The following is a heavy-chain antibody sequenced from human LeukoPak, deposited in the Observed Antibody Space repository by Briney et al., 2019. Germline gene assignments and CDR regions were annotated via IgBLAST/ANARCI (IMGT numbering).Heavy chain of an antibody. CDR3: ARRSGSFV. V-gene: IGHV3-30-3*01. J-gene: IGHJ4*02. Sequence: QPGRSLRLSCAASGFTFSSYAMHWVRQAPGKGLEWVAVISYDGSNKYYADSVKGRFTISRDNSKNTLYLQMNSLRAEDTAVYYCARRSGSFVWGQGTLVTVSS. CDR2: ISYDGSNK. CDR1: GFTFSSYA. D-gene: IGHD1-26*01.